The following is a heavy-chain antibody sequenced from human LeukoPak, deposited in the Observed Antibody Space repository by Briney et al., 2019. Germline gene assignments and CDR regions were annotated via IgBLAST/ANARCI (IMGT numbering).Heavy chain of an antibody. Sequence: SETLSLTCTVSGGSISSSSYYWGWIRQPPGKGLEWIGSIYYSGSTYYNPSLKSRVTISVDTSKNQFSLKLSSVTAADTAVYYCARGRGITMIVASTRYFQHWGQGTLVTVSS. D-gene: IGHD3-22*01. CDR2: IYYSGST. CDR1: GGSISSSSYY. V-gene: IGHV4-39*07. J-gene: IGHJ1*01. CDR3: ARGRGITMIVASTRYFQH.